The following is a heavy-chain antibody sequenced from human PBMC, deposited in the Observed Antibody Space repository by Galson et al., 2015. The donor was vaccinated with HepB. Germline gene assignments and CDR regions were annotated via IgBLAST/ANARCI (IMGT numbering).Heavy chain of an antibody. J-gene: IGHJ3*02. D-gene: IGHD1-26*01. CDR1: GFTFDDYA. CDR2: ISWNSGSI. CDR3: AKDITRELPPAGAFDI. V-gene: IGHV3-9*01. Sequence: SLRLSCAASGFTFDDYAMHWVRQAPGKGLEWVSGISWNSGSIGYADSVKGRFTISRDNAKNSLYLQMNSLRAEDTALYYCAKDITRELPPAGAFDIWGQGTMVTVSS.